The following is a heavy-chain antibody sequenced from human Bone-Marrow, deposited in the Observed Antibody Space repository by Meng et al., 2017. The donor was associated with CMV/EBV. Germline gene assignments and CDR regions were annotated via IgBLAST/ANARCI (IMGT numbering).Heavy chain of an antibody. V-gene: IGHV4-30-4*08. J-gene: IGHJ5*02. CDR2: IYYSGST. CDR1: GGSISSGDYY. Sequence: SETLSLTCTVSGGSISSGDYYWSWIRQPPGKGLEWIGYIYYSGSTYYNPSLKSRVIISVDTSKNQFSLKLSSVTAADTAVYYCTRGGTEGRGWFDPWGQGTLVTVSS. D-gene: IGHD1-26*01. CDR3: TRGGTEGRGWFDP.